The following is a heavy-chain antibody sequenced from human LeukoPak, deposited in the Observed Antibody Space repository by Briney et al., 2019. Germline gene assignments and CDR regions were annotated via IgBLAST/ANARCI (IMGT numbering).Heavy chain of an antibody. V-gene: IGHV5-51*01. CDR1: GYSFTTYW. D-gene: IGHD3-22*01. Sequence: GESLKISCKGFGYSFTTYWIGWVRQMPGKGLEWMGIIYPGDSNTRYSPSFQGQVTMSADKSISTAYLQWRTLKASDTAMYYCARRGYYSYDAFDIWGQGTMVTVSS. CDR3: ARRGYYSYDAFDI. J-gene: IGHJ3*02. CDR2: IYPGDSNT.